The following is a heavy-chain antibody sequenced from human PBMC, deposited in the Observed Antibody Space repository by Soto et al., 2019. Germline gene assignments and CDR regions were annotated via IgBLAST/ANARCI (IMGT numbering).Heavy chain of an antibody. CDR1: GFTFSSYG. V-gene: IGHV3-33*01. CDR3: ARGAYSNYAHY. J-gene: IGHJ4*02. D-gene: IGHD4-4*01. Sequence: QVQLVESGGGVVQPGRSLRLSCAASGFTFSSYGMHWVRQAPGKGLEWVAVIWYDGSNKYYADSVKGRFTISRDNSKNTLYLQMNSLRAEDTAVYYCARGAYSNYAHYWVQGTLVTVSS. CDR2: IWYDGSNK.